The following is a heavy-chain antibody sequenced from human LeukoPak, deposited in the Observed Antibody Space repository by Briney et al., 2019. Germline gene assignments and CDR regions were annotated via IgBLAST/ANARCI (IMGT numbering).Heavy chain of an antibody. J-gene: IGHJ4*02. Sequence: GGSLGLSCAASGFTFSSYGMHWDRRAPGKGLEWVTFISYDGSDKYYADSVKGRFTISRDNSKNTLYLQMNSLRAEDTAVYYCAKNYYYDSSGAFDYWGQGTLVTVSS. V-gene: IGHV3-30*18. CDR2: ISYDGSDK. CDR1: GFTFSSYG. CDR3: AKNYYYDSSGAFDY. D-gene: IGHD3-22*01.